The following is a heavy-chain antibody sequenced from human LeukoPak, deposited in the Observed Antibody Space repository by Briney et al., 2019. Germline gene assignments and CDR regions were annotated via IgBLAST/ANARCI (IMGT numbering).Heavy chain of an antibody. Sequence: ASVTVSCKASGYTFTSYGISWVRQAPGQELEWMGWISAYNGNTNYAQKLQGRVTMTTDTSTSTAYMELRSLRSDDTAVYYCARDSRITIFGVASNWFDPWGQGTLVTVSS. D-gene: IGHD3-3*01. J-gene: IGHJ5*02. CDR3: ARDSRITIFGVASNWFDP. CDR1: GYTFTSYG. CDR2: ISAYNGNT. V-gene: IGHV1-18*01.